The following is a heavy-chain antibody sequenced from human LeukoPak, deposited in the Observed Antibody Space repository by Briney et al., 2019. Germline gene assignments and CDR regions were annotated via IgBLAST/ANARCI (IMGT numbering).Heavy chain of an antibody. D-gene: IGHD4-11*01. CDR1: GFTFSSYA. CDR3: AKPYTVTKNYFDY. J-gene: IGHJ4*02. Sequence: SGGSLRLSCAASGFTFSSYAMSWVRQAPGKGLEWVSAISGSGAYTYYADSVKGRFTISRGNSENTLYLQMNSLRAEDTAVYYCAKPYTVTKNYFDYWGQGTLVTVSS. V-gene: IGHV3-23*01. CDR2: ISGSGAYT.